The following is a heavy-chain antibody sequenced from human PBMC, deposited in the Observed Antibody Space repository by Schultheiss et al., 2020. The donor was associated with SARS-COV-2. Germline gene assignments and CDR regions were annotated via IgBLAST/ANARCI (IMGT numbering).Heavy chain of an antibody. CDR2: ISYDGNKQ. CDR3: VKDKGDSSSSFDY. D-gene: IGHD6-6*01. V-gene: IGHV3-30*18. Sequence: GGSLRLSCAVSGFTFSYAWMSWVRQAPGKGLEWVTLISYDGNKQWYADSVKGRFTISRDNSKNTVSLQMSSLRAEDTALYYCVKDKGDSSSSFDYWGQGTLVTVSS. J-gene: IGHJ4*02. CDR1: GFTFSYAW.